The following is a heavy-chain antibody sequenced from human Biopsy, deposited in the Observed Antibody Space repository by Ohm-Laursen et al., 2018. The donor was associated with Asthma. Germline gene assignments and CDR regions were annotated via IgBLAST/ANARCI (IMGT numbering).Heavy chain of an antibody. CDR2: INLVFCTT. V-gene: IGHV1-69*05. J-gene: IGHJ4*02. CDR3: ARKAESWITRTYYSLDF. CDR1: GASFNTYV. Sequence: VSSVTVSCPPLGASFNTYVIGWVRQPAGEWIGWLGWINLVFCTTTYPQKFQDRVTITTDDSTSTVYMEMSSLRSEDTAVYYCARKAESWITRTYYSLDFWGQGTLVTVSS. D-gene: IGHD1-26*01.